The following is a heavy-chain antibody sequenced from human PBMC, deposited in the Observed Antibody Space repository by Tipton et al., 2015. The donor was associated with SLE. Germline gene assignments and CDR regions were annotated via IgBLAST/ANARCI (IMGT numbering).Heavy chain of an antibody. Sequence: TLSLTCTVSGGSITSSSYFWGWIRQSPGKGLEWIGNINTGGGTYRNPSLMSRVTISVDTSKTQFSLIVTSVTAADSAVYYCVRVGDYYNSGSRVFDHWGQGILVTVSS. V-gene: IGHV4-39*07. CDR3: VRVGDYYNSGSRVFDH. D-gene: IGHD3-10*01. J-gene: IGHJ4*02. CDR1: GGSITSSSYF. CDR2: INTGGGT.